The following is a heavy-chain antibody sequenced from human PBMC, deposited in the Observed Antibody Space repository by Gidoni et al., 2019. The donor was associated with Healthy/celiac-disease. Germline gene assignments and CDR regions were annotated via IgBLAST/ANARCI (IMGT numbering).Heavy chain of an antibody. Sequence: QVQLVESGGGVVQPGRSLRFSCAASGFTFSSYDMHWVRQAPGKGLEWVALISYDGSNKYYADSVKGRFTIFRDNSKNTLYLQMNSLRAEDTAVYYCARERQLVLDYWGQGTLVTVSS. CDR3: ARERQLVLDY. V-gene: IGHV3-30*19. J-gene: IGHJ4*02. D-gene: IGHD6-13*01. CDR2: ISYDGSNK. CDR1: GFTFSSYD.